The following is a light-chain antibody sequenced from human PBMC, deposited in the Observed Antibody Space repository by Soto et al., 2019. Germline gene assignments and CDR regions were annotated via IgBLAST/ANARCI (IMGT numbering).Light chain of an antibody. CDR3: QHRSNIPFT. Sequence: DIQMTQSPSSLAASVGERVTITCRASQNIHSFLNWYQQKPGKAPQVLIYGGSALQSGGPSRISVSISGTDFTLTISRRQPEDFASYSCQHRSNIPFTHGPRTRVDI. CDR1: QNIHSF. CDR2: GGS. V-gene: IGKV1-39*01. J-gene: IGKJ3*01.